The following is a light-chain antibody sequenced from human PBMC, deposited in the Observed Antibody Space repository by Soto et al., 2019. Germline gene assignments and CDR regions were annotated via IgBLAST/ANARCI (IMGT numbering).Light chain of an antibody. J-gene: IGKJ1*01. Sequence: DIVMTQSPDSLAVSLGETATINCKTSQSVLYSSNNKNCSAWYQQKPGQPPKLLIYWASTRESGVPDRFSGSGSGTDFTLTISSLQAEDVAVYYCQQYVDIPRTFGQGTNVEIK. CDR3: QQYVDIPRT. CDR1: QSVLYSSNNKNC. CDR2: WAS. V-gene: IGKV4-1*01.